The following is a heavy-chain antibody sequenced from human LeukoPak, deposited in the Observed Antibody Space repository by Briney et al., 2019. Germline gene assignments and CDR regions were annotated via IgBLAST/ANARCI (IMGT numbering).Heavy chain of an antibody. CDR2: FDPEDGET. Sequence: ASVKVSCKVSGYTLTELSMHWVRQAPGKGLGWMGGFDPEDGETIYAQKFQGRVTMTEDTSTDTAYMELSSLRSEDTAVYYCATPHFWSGFSRSFDYWGQGTLVTVSS. D-gene: IGHD3-3*02. V-gene: IGHV1-24*01. CDR3: ATPHFWSGFSRSFDY. J-gene: IGHJ4*02. CDR1: GYTLTELS.